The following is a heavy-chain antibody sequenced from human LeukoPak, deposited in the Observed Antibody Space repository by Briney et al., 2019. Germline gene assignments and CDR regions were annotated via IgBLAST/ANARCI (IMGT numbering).Heavy chain of an antibody. CDR3: ARSGLATCHY. J-gene: IGHJ4*02. CDR2: INNGGGGT. CDR1: GFLFTDYA. D-gene: IGHD3-10*01. Sequence: GGCLTLYRQASGFLFTDYAMSWVRPAPGKELEWVSSINNGGGGTFFADSVKGRFTISRDDSRGMVYLQMNSLSAEDTAGYYCARSGLATCHYWGQGTLVTVSS. V-gene: IGHV3-23*01.